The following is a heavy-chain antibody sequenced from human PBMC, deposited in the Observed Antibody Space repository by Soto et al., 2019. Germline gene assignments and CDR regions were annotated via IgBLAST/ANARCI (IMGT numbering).Heavy chain of an antibody. CDR3: AKDWDYDSSGDFDY. D-gene: IGHD3-22*01. J-gene: IGHJ4*02. V-gene: IGHV3-9*01. Sequence: LSLSCAASGFTFDDYAMHWVRQAPGKGLEWVSGISWNSGSIGYADSVKGRFTISRDNAKSSLYLQMNSLRAEDTALYYCAKDWDYDSSGDFDYWGQGTLVTVS. CDR2: ISWNSGSI. CDR1: GFTFDDYA.